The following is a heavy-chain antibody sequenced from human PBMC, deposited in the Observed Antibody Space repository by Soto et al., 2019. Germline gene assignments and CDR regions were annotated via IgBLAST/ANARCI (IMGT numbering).Heavy chain of an antibody. Sequence: SVKVSCKASGGTFSSYTISWVRQAPGQGLEWMGRIIPILGIANYAQKFQGRVTITADKSTSTAYMELSSLRSEDTAVYYCAREVEDIVVVPAAIWFDPWGQGTLVTVSS. CDR2: IIPILGIA. J-gene: IGHJ5*02. CDR1: GGTFSSYT. D-gene: IGHD2-2*01. CDR3: AREVEDIVVVPAAIWFDP. V-gene: IGHV1-69*04.